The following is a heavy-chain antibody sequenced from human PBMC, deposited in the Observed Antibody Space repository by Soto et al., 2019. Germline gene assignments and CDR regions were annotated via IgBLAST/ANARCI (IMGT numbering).Heavy chain of an antibody. CDR1: GYTFSDYY. V-gene: IGHV3-11*01. D-gene: IGHD3-3*01. CDR2: IDTSGTKI. CDR3: ASHYDMWSGYLSPVDY. Sequence: QVQLVESGGDLVKPGGSLRLSCAASGYTFSDYYMSWIRQAPGKGLEWISYIDTSGTKIYYADSVKGRFTITRDNAKNSMYLEMNCLRDEDRAVYYCASHYDMWSGYLSPVDYWGQGTLVTVSS. J-gene: IGHJ4*02.